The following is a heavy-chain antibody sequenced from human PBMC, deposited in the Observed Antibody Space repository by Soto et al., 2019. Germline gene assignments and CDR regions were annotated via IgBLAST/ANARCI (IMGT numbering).Heavy chain of an antibody. J-gene: IGHJ6*02. Sequence: PGESLKISCKGSGYSFTSYWIGWVRHMPGKGLEWMGIIYPGDSDTRYSPSFQGQVTISADKSISTAYLQWSSLKASDTAMYYCARQKNRYCTNGVCYSLYGMDVWGQGTTVTVSS. V-gene: IGHV5-51*01. D-gene: IGHD2-8*01. CDR3: ARQKNRYCTNGVCYSLYGMDV. CDR2: IYPGDSDT. CDR1: GYSFTSYW.